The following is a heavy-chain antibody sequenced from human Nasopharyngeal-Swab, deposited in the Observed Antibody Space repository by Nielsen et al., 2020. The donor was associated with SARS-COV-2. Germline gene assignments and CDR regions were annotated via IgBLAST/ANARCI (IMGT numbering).Heavy chain of an antibody. CDR2: ISGSGDST. Sequence: GESLKISCAASGFTFSSYAMSWVRQAPGMGLEWVSSISGSGDSTYYADSVMGRFTISRDNSKNTLSLQIHSLRAEDTAVYYCAKDGGDLIYYYYYMDVWGKGTTVTVSS. J-gene: IGHJ6*03. D-gene: IGHD3-16*01. CDR1: GFTFSSYA. CDR3: AKDGGDLIYYYYYMDV. V-gene: IGHV3-23*01.